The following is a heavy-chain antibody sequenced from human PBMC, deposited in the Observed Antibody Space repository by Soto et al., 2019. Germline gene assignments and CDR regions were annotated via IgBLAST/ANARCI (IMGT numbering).Heavy chain of an antibody. CDR2: INAGIGTT. CDR3: ARAHLSTGYNWFDT. V-gene: IGHV1-3*01. D-gene: IGHD2-8*02. J-gene: IGHJ5*02. CDR1: GCTFSSYA. Sequence: ASVKVSCKASGCTFSSYAISWVRQAPGQGLEWMGWINAGIGTTKYAQKFQGRVTITRDTSASTAYVELSSLRSEDTAVYYCARAHLSTGYNWFDTWGQGTLVTVS.